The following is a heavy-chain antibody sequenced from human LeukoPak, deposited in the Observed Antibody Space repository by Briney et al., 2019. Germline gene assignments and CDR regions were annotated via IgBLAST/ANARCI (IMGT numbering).Heavy chain of an antibody. CDR1: GGSISSSSYY. V-gene: IGHV4-39*02. CDR2: IYYSGST. D-gene: IGHD3-3*01. CDR3: AKESTIFGVVIMEALDY. J-gene: IGHJ4*02. Sequence: SETLSLTCTVSGGSISSSSYYWGWIRQPPGKGLEWIGSIYYSGSTYYNPSLKSRVTISVDTSKNQFSLKLSSVTAADTAVYYCAKESTIFGVVIMEALDYWGQGTLVTVSS.